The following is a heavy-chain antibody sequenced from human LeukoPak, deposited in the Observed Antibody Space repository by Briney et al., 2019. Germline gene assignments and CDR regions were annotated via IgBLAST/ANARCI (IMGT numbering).Heavy chain of an antibody. D-gene: IGHD3-10*01. CDR2: MNPNSGNT. CDR3: ARLVRTYYYGSGSYFSDY. V-gene: IGHV1-8*01. Sequence: ASVKVSCKASGYTFTSYDINWVRQATGQGIEWMGWMNPNSGNTGYAQKFQGRVTMTRNTSISTAYMELSSLRSEDTAVYYCARLVRTYYYGSGSYFSDYWGQGTLVTVSS. J-gene: IGHJ4*02. CDR1: GYTFTSYD.